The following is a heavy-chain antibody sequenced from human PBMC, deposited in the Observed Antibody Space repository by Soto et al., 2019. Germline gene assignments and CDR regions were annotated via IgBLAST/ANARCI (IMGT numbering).Heavy chain of an antibody. D-gene: IGHD1-26*01. Sequence: GGSLRLSCAASGFTFSSYAMSWVRQAPGKGLEWVSTISGSGGNAYYADSVKGRFSISRDNSRNTLRLQMNSLRADDTAVYYCAKDGASGSYPPYYYFGMDVWCQGTTVTVSS. CDR3: AKDGASGSYPPYYYFGMDV. V-gene: IGHV3-23*01. CDR2: ISGSGGNA. J-gene: IGHJ6*02. CDR1: GFTFSSYA.